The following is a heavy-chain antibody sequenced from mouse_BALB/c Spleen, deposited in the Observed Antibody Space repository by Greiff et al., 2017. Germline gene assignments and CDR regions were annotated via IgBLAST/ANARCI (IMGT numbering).Heavy chain of an antibody. CDR3: ARASYRYDESWFAY. CDR1: GFTFTDYY. D-gene: IGHD2-14*01. V-gene: IGHV7-3*02. Sequence: EVKVVESGGGLVQPGGSLRLSCATSGFTFTDYYMSWVRQPPGKALEWLGFIRNKANGYTTEYSASVKGRFTISRDNSQSILYLQMNTLRAEDSATYYCARASYRYDESWFAYWGQGTLVTVSA. J-gene: IGHJ3*01. CDR2: IRNKANGYTT.